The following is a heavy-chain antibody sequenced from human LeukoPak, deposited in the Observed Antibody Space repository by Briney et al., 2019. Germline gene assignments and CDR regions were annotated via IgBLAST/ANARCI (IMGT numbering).Heavy chain of an antibody. V-gene: IGHV4-39*07. J-gene: IGHJ4*02. CDR2: IYYSGST. CDR1: GDSISSNSYH. Sequence: SETLSLTCTVSGDSISSNSYHWGWIRQPPGKGLEWIGSIYYSGSTNYNPSLKSRVTISVDTSKNQFSLKLSSVTAADTAVYYCAKLAVAGLELDYRGQGTLVTVSS. CDR3: AKLAVAGLELDY. D-gene: IGHD6-19*01.